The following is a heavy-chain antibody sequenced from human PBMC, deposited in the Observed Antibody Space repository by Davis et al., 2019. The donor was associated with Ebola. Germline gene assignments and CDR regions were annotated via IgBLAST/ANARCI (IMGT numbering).Heavy chain of an antibody. CDR2: INHSGGT. J-gene: IGHJ4*02. CDR1: GVSFSDSY. CDR3: VTYGADHLFNN. V-gene: IGHV4-34*10. Sequence: PSETLSLTCSVSGVSFSDSYYSWIRLPPGKGLEWIGEINHSGGTNYNPSLESRLTMSVDTSKNHFSLKLSSVIAADTAVYYCVTYGADHLFNNWGQGTLVTVSS. D-gene: IGHD4/OR15-4a*01.